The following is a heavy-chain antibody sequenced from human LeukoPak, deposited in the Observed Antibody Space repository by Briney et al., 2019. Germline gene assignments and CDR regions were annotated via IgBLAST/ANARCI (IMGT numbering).Heavy chain of an antibody. Sequence: ASVKVSCKASGYTFTSYYMHWVRQAPGQGLEWMGIINPSGGSTSYAQKFQGRVTMTRDTSTNTVYMELSSLRSEDTAVYYCARCPGHYYDSSGDAFDIWGQGTMVTVSS. D-gene: IGHD3-22*01. J-gene: IGHJ3*02. V-gene: IGHV1-46*01. CDR3: ARCPGHYYDSSGDAFDI. CDR2: INPSGGST. CDR1: GYTFTSYY.